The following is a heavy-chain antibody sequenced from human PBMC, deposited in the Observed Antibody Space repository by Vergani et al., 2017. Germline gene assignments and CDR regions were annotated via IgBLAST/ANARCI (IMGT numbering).Heavy chain of an antibody. V-gene: IGHV4-34*01. D-gene: IGHD4-17*01. CDR1: GGSFSGYY. J-gene: IGHJ4*02. Sequence: QVQLQQWGAGLLKPSETLSLTCAVYGGSFSGYYWSWIRQPPGKGLEWIGEINHSGSTNYNPSLKSRVTISVDTSKNQFSLKLSSVTAADTAVYYCARNIRSTEFDYWGQGTLVTVSS. CDR3: ARNIRSTEFDY. CDR2: INHSGST.